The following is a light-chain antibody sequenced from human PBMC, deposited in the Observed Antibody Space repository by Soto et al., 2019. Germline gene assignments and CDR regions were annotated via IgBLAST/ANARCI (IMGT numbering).Light chain of an antibody. J-gene: IGKJ1*01. CDR1: QSINSW. Sequence: DIQMTQSPSTLSASVGDRVTITCRASQSINSWLAWYQQKPGKAPKLLIYEASSLESGVPSRFGGSGSGTEFTLTITSLQPDDFETYYCQQYDKYSWTFGQGTKVDIK. V-gene: IGKV1-5*03. CDR3: QQYDKYSWT. CDR2: EAS.